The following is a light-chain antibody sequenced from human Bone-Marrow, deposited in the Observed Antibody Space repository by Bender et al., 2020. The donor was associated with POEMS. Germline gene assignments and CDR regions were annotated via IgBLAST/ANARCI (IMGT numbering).Light chain of an antibody. CDR1: SSDIGTYDY. CDR2: EVT. Sequence: QSALTQPASVSGSPGQSITISCTGTSSDIGTYDYVSWYQQHPGKAPKLIIYEVTKRPSGVSNRFSGSKSGNTASLTVSGLQTGDEAHYYCCSYAGSTTSYVFGTGTEVTVL. V-gene: IGLV2-23*02. CDR3: CSYAGSTTSYV. J-gene: IGLJ1*01.